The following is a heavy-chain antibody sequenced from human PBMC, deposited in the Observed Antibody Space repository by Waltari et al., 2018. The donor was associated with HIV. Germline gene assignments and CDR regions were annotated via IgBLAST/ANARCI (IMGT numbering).Heavy chain of an antibody. Sequence: EVQLVESGGGLVQPGGSLRLSCAVAGFSFSSHWMTWVRQAPGKGLEWVANKKQDGSEKYYVDSVRGRFTISRDNAENSLYLQMSSLRPEDTAVYYCATKPPTDYWGQGTLVTVSS. V-gene: IGHV3-7*01. J-gene: IGHJ4*02. CDR1: GFSFSSHW. CDR3: ATKPPTDY. CDR2: KKQDGSEK.